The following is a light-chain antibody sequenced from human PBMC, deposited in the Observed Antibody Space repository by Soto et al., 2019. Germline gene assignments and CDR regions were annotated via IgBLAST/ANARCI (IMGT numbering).Light chain of an antibody. Sequence: EIVLTQSPATLSLSPGERATLSCRASQSVSSYLAWYQQKPGQAPRLLIYDASNRATGIPARFSGSGSGTDFNLTITSLEAEDFAVYYCQQRSDWHPRTFGRGTNVDIK. CDR2: DAS. J-gene: IGKJ3*01. CDR3: QQRSDWHPRT. V-gene: IGKV3-11*01. CDR1: QSVSSY.